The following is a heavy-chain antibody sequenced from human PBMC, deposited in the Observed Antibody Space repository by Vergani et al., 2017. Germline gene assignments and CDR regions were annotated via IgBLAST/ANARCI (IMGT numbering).Heavy chain of an antibody. Sequence: EVPLVQSGAEVKKPGSSLILSCTSSGYLFPSYWLSWVRPIPGKPLLWMGSIDPSDSYTNYSPSFQGHVTISADKSISTAYLQWSSLKASDTAMYYCARHWTDFNSGCPLWSQGTLVTVSS. J-gene: IGHJ4*02. D-gene: IGHD6-19*01. V-gene: IGHV5-10-1*01. CDR3: ARHWTDFNSGCPL. CDR1: GYLFPSYW. CDR2: IDPSDSYT.